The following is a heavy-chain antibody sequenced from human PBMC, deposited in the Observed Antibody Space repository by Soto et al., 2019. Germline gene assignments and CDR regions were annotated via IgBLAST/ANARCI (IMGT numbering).Heavy chain of an antibody. D-gene: IGHD6-13*01. CDR2: IYYSGST. V-gene: IGHV4-59*08. CDR1: GGSISSYY. CDR3: ARQGAAGTGYFDD. Sequence: PSETLSLTCTVSGGSISSYYWSWIRQPPGKGLEWIGYIYYSGSTNYNPSLKSRVTISVDTSKNQFSLKLSSVTAADTAVYYCARQGAAGTGYFDDWGQGTLVTVSS. J-gene: IGHJ4*02.